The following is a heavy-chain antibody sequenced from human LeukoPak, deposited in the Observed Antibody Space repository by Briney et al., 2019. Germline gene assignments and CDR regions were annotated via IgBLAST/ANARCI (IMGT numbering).Heavy chain of an antibody. D-gene: IGHD1/OR15-1a*01. V-gene: IGHV1-18*01. J-gene: IGHJ5*01. CDR3: VRDEFTEQAWFDF. CDR1: GYRFTNYG. CDR2: ISANTGHA. Sequence: ASVKVSCKASGYRFTNYGFSWVRQAPGQGLEWMGWISANTGHANYAQKFQGRVTFTTDTSTTTTYMELRSLRFDDTAVYYCVRDEFTEQAWFDFWGQGTPVTVSS.